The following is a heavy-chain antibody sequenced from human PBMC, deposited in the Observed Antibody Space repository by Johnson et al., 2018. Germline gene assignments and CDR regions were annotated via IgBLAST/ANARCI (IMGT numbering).Heavy chain of an antibody. CDR1: GFTFGDYP. D-gene: IGHD2/OR15-2a*01. V-gene: IGHV3-49*05. Sequence: VQLLESGGGLVKPGRSXRLSCLGSGFTFGDYPMNWFRQSPGKGLEWRGVVRSKAYGGTTEYAASVKGRFITSRDASKNIVSLQMNSLKNEDTVVYYCGRGGLYPDVWGQGTTVTVSS. CDR2: VRSKAYGGTT. J-gene: IGHJ6*02. CDR3: GRGGLYPDV.